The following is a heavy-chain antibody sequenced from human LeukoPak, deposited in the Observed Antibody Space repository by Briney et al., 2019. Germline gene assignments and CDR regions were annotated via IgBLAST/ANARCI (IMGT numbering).Heavy chain of an antibody. CDR3: ARDKVSSLYIPY. Sequence: ASVKVSCKASGYTFTRYYMHLVRQAPGQGLEWMGCINPNSGGTNYAQKFQGRVTMTRDTSISTAYMELSRLRSDDTAVYYCARDKVSSLYIPYWGQGTLVTVSS. D-gene: IGHD2-15*01. CDR1: GYTFTRYY. CDR2: INPNSGGT. J-gene: IGHJ4*02. V-gene: IGHV1-2*02.